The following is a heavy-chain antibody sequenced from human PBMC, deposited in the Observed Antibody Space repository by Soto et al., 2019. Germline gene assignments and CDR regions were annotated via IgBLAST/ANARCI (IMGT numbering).Heavy chain of an antibody. CDR2: INHSGST. D-gene: IGHD3-10*01. CDR1: GGSFSGYY. CDR3: ARVPKGITMVRGPFDY. V-gene: IGHV4-34*01. J-gene: IGHJ4*02. Sequence: QVQLQQWGAGLLKPSETLSLTCAVYGGSFSGYYWSWIRQPPGKGLEWIGEINHSGSTNYNPSLKSRVTISVDTSKNQFSRKLSSVTAADTAVYYCARVPKGITMVRGPFDYWGQGTLVTVSS.